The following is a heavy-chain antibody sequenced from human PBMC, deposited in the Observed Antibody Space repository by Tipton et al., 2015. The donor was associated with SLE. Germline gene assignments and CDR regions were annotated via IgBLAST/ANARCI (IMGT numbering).Heavy chain of an antibody. V-gene: IGHV3-30*04. CDR3: ARGSFYFDY. CDR1: EFSFSSYA. D-gene: IGHD1-14*01. CDR2: ISYDGSDK. Sequence: AVSEFSFSSYAMHWVRQAPGKGLEWVTLISYDGSDKYYADSVKGRFTISRNNSKNTLYLQMNSLRPEDTALYYCARGSFYFDYWGQGTLVTVSS. J-gene: IGHJ4*02.